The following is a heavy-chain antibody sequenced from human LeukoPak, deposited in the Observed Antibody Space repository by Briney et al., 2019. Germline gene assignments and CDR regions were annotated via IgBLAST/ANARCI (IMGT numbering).Heavy chain of an antibody. CDR3: ARSLSPMIVVETFDY. CDR2: ISYDGSNK. J-gene: IGHJ4*02. Sequence: PGGSLRLSCAASGFTFSSYAMHWVRQAPGKGLEWVAVISYDGSNKYYADSVKGRFTISRDNSKNTLYLQMNSLRAEDTAVYYCARSLSPMIVVETFDYWGQGTLVTVSS. CDR1: GFTFSSYA. D-gene: IGHD3-22*01. V-gene: IGHV3-30-3*01.